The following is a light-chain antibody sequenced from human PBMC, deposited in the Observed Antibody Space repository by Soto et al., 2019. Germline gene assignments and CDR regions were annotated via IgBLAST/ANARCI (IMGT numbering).Light chain of an antibody. J-gene: IGKJ1*01. CDR3: QHYNSYSEA. V-gene: IGKV1-5*03. Sequence: IQMTQSPSTLSASLGDRFTSTCRPSQSSSSWLAWYQQKPGKAPKLLIYKASTLKSGVPSRFSGSGSGTEFTLTISSLQPDDFATYYCQHYNSYSEAFGQGTKVDIK. CDR2: KAS. CDR1: QSSSSW.